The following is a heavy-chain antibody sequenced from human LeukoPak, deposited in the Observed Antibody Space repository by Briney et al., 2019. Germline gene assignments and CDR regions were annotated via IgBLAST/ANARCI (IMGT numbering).Heavy chain of an antibody. Sequence: GGSLRLSCAASGFTFSSYGMHWVRQAPGKGLEWVAFIRYDGSNKYYADSVKGRFTISRDNSKNTLYLQMNSLRAEDTAVYYRAKGSTVVVPAAPNYWGQGTLVTVSS. CDR3: AKGSTVVVPAAPNY. D-gene: IGHD2-2*01. J-gene: IGHJ4*02. CDR2: IRYDGSNK. V-gene: IGHV3-30*02. CDR1: GFTFSSYG.